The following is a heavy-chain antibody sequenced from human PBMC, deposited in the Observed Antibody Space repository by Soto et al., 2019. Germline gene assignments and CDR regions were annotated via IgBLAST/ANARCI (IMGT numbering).Heavy chain of an antibody. D-gene: IGHD6-13*01. J-gene: IGHJ4*02. V-gene: IGHV3-13*01. CDR2: IGTAGDT. Sequence: HPGGSLRLSCAASGFTFSSYDMHWVRQATGKGLEWVSAIGTAGDTYYPGSVKGRFTISRENAKNSLYLQMNSLRAEDTAVYYCARFGQQLEFDYWGQGTLVTVSS. CDR3: ARFGQQLEFDY. CDR1: GFTFSSYD.